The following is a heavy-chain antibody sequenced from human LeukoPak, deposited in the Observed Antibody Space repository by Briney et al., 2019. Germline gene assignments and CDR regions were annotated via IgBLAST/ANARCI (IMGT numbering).Heavy chain of an antibody. CDR2: ISGSGGST. CDR3: AKDNYYDSSGYYAY. CDR1: GFTFSSYA. J-gene: IGHJ4*02. Sequence: GGSLRLSCAASGFTFSSYAMSWVRQAPGKGLEWFSAISGSGGSTYYADSVKGRFTISRDNSKNTLYLQMNSLRAEDTAVYYCAKDNYYDSSGYYAYWGQGTLVTVSS. V-gene: IGHV3-23*01. D-gene: IGHD3-22*01.